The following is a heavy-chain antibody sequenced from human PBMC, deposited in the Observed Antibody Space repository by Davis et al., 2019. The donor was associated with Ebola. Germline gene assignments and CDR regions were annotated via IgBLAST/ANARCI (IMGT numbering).Heavy chain of an antibody. Sequence: GESLKISCAASGFTISSYWMHWVRQAPGKGLVWVSRINSDGSTTNYADSVKGRFTISRDNAKNTLYLQMNSLRAEDTAVYYCARDNQLWYDYWGQGTLVTVSS. V-gene: IGHV3-74*01. CDR2: INSDGSTT. J-gene: IGHJ4*02. CDR3: ARDNQLWYDY. CDR1: GFTISSYW. D-gene: IGHD5-18*01.